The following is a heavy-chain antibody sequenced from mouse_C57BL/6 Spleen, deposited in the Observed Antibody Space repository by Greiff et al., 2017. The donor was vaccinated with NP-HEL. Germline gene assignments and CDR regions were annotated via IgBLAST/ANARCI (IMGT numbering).Heavy chain of an antibody. CDR1: GYTFTSYG. V-gene: IGHV1-81*01. D-gene: IGHD1-1*01. CDR2: IYPSSGNT. Sequence: QVQLQQSGAELARPGASVKLSCKASGYTFTSYGIRWVKQRTGQGLEWLGEIYPSSGNTYYNEKFKGKATLTADKSSSTAYMELRSLTSEDAAVYFCASPHYYGSSAYYFDYWGQGTTLTVSS. J-gene: IGHJ2*01. CDR3: ASPHYYGSSAYYFDY.